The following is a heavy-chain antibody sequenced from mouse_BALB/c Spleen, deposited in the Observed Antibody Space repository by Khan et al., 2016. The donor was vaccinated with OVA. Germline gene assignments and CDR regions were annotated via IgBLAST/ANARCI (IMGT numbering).Heavy chain of an antibody. Sequence: EVQLQESGPGLVKPSQSLSLTCTVTGYSITSDYAWNWIRHLPGTKLEWMGYISYSGRTSYNPSLKSRFSITRDASKTQFGRQLKSVTTEDTATYYWARGVTITPVVGTDFDYWGEGTTLTVSS. CDR2: ISYSGRT. D-gene: IGHD1-1*01. CDR3: ARGVTITPVVGTDFDY. V-gene: IGHV3-2*02. J-gene: IGHJ2*01. CDR1: GYSITSDYA.